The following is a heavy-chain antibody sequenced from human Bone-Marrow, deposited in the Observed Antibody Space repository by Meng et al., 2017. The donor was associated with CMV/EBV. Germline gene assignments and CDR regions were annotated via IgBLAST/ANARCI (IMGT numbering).Heavy chain of an antibody. D-gene: IGHD3-10*01. Sequence: GGSLRLSCAASGFTFSSYAMSWVRQAPGKGLEWVSAISGSGGSTYYADSVKGRFTISRDNSKNTLYLQMNSLRAEDTAVYYCAKDRWFGETVNLFDPWGQGTLVTVSS. CDR1: GFTFSSYA. J-gene: IGHJ5*02. V-gene: IGHV3-23*01. CDR2: ISGSGGST. CDR3: AKDRWFGETVNLFDP.